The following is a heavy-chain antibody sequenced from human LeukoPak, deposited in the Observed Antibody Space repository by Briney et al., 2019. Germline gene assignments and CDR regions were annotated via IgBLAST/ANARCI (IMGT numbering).Heavy chain of an antibody. D-gene: IGHD6-13*01. CDR1: GFTFSSYG. Sequence: TGGSLRLSCAASGFTFSSYGMHWVRQAPGKGLEWVAVIWYDGSNKYYADSVKGRFTISRDNSKNTLYLQMNSLRAEDTAVYYCARGSSSWRNAFDIWGQGTMVTVSS. V-gene: IGHV3-33*01. J-gene: IGHJ3*02. CDR2: IWYDGSNK. CDR3: ARGSSSWRNAFDI.